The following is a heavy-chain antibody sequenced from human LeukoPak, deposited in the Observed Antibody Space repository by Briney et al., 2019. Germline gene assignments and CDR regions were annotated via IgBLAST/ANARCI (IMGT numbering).Heavy chain of an antibody. Sequence: SETLSLTCTVSGGSISSYYWSWLRQPPGKGLEWIGYIYYSGSTNYNPSLKSRVTISVDTSKNQFSLKLSSVTAADTAVYYCARSHPAAYSSSWFRSFDIWGQGTMVTVSS. CDR2: IYYSGST. CDR3: ARSHPAAYSSSWFRSFDI. D-gene: IGHD6-13*01. J-gene: IGHJ3*02. CDR1: GGSISSYY. V-gene: IGHV4-59*01.